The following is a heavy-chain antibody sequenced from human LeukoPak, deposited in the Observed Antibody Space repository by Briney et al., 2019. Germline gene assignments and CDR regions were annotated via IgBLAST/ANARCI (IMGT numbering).Heavy chain of an antibody. CDR2: IYTSGST. J-gene: IGHJ4*02. V-gene: IGHV4-4*07. CDR3: VRDLNRRAEFDY. CDR1: GGSISSYY. D-gene: IGHD3-10*01. Sequence: SETLSLTCTVSGGSISSYYWSWIRQPAGKGLEWIGRIYTSGSTNYNPSLKSRVTMSVDTSKNQFSLKLSSVTAADTAVYYCVRDLNRRAEFDYWGQGTPVTVSS.